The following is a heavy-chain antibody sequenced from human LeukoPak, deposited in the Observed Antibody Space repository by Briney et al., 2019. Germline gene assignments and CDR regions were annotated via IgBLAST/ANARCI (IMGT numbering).Heavy chain of an antibody. J-gene: IGHJ4*02. CDR3: TTKRGYSYGYAD. Sequence: GGSLRLSCAASGFIFSSYWMTWVRQAPGKGLEWVANIKQGGSEKYYVDSVKGRFTISRDNAKNSLYLQTNSLRAEDTAVYYCTTKRGYSYGYADWGQGTLVTVSS. D-gene: IGHD5-18*01. V-gene: IGHV3-7*02. CDR1: GFIFSSYW. CDR2: IKQGGSEK.